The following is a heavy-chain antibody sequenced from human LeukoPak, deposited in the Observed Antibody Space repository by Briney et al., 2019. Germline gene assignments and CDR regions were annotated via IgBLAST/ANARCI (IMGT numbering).Heavy chain of an antibody. CDR2: IYPGDSDT. CDR1: GYSFTSYW. Sequence: GESLKISCKGSGYSFTSYWIGWVRQMPGKGLEWMGIIYPGDSDTRYSPSIQGQVTIPADKSISTAYLQWSSLKASDTTMYYCARLGSAVVTAIPDAFDIWGQGTMVTVSS. J-gene: IGHJ3*02. V-gene: IGHV5-51*01. D-gene: IGHD2-21*02. CDR3: ARLGSAVVTAIPDAFDI.